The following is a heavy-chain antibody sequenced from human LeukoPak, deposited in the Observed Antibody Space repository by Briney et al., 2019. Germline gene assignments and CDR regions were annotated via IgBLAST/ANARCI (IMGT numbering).Heavy chain of an antibody. V-gene: IGHV3-21*01. J-gene: IGHJ4*02. CDR1: GFPFSSYA. CDR2: ISSGSTYI. D-gene: IGHD6-19*01. CDR3: ARGSGSGWSWGTNYFDY. Sequence: GGSLRLSCSASGFPFSSYAMHWVRQAPGKGLEWVSSISSGSTYIYYADSVKGRVTISRDNAKNSLSLQMNSLRADDTAAYYCARGSGSGWSWGTNYFDYWGQGTLVTVSS.